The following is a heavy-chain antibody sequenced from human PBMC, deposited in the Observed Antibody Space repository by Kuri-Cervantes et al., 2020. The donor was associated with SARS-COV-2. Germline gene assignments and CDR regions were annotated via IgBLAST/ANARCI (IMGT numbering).Heavy chain of an antibody. J-gene: IGHJ5*02. CDR1: GGTFSGYA. CDR3: ARSVSRTIFGVGNWFDP. Sequence: ASVKVSCKASGGTFSGYAISWVRQATGQGLEWMGWMNPNSGNTGYAQKFQGRVTITRNTSISTAYMELSSLRSEDTAVCYCARSVSRTIFGVGNWFDPWGQGTLVTVSS. CDR2: MNPNSGNT. V-gene: IGHV1-8*03. D-gene: IGHD3-3*01.